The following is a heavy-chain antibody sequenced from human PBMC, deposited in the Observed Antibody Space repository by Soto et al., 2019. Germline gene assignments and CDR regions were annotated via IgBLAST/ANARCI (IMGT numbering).Heavy chain of an antibody. CDR1: GGSFSGYY. V-gene: IGHV4-34*01. J-gene: IGHJ6*03. Sequence: PSETLSLTCAVYGGSFSGYYWNWIRQPPGKGLEWIGEINHSGSTNYNPSLKSRLTISVDTSKNQVFLHLNSVTAADTGVYYCARGGAYYYVDVWGKGTTVTVSS. CDR2: INHSGST. CDR3: ARGGAYYYVDV. D-gene: IGHD3-16*01.